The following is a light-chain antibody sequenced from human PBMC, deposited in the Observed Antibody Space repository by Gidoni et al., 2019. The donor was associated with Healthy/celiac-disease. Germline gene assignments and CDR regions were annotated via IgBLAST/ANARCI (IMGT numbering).Light chain of an antibody. CDR2: DVS. CDR1: QDISNY. CDR3: QQYQNFPLT. V-gene: IGKV1-33*01. Sequence: DIQMTQSPSSLSASVGDTVTISCQASQDISNYLNWYQQKPGKAPKLLIYDVSNLEVGVPSRFSGSGSGTDFTFTISNLQPEDIATYYCQQYQNFPLTFGGGTKLEIK. J-gene: IGKJ4*01.